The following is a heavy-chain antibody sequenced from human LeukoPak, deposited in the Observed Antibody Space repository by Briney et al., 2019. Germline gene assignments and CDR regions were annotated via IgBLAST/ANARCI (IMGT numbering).Heavy chain of an antibody. D-gene: IGHD6-13*01. V-gene: IGHV3-23*01. J-gene: IGHJ4*02. CDR3: AKERAAVGNPLFHY. Sequence: GGSLRLSCAASRFSFSSYAMSWVRQAPGKGLEWVSGISNSGGGTYYADSVKGRFTISRDNSKNMLYLQMNSLRAEDTALYYCAKERAAVGNPLFHYWGQGILVTVSS. CDR2: ISNSGGGT. CDR1: RFSFSSYA.